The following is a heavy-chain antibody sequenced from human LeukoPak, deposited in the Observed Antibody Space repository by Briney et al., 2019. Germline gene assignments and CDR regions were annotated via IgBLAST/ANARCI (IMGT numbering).Heavy chain of an antibody. CDR3: ARVLYYYDSSDIGWYFDL. Sequence: PSENLSLTCTVSGGSINSGGYYWSWIRQPPGKGLEWIGYIYYSGSTYYNPSLKSRVTISVDTSKNQFSLKLSSVTAADTAVYYCARVLYYYDSSDIGWYFDLWGRGTLVTVSS. CDR2: IYYSGST. CDR1: GGSINSGGYY. V-gene: IGHV4-30-4*01. J-gene: IGHJ2*01. D-gene: IGHD3-22*01.